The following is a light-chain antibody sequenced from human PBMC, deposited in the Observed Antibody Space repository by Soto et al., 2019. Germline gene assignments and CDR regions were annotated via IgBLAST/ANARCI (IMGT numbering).Light chain of an antibody. CDR2: DAS. CDR3: QQYNTYSAT. J-gene: IGKJ1*01. CDR1: ENIGNW. V-gene: IGKV1-5*01. Sequence: DIQMTQSPSTLSASIGDRVTISCRASENIGNWVAWYQQKPGKAPKVLIFDASSLESGVPSRFSGSGSGTEFTLTIRTLQPDDFATYYCQQYNTYSATFGQGTKV.